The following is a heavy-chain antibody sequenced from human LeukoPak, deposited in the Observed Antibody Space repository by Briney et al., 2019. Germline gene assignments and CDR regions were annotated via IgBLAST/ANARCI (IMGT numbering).Heavy chain of an antibody. J-gene: IGHJ4*02. V-gene: IGHV3-13*01. Sequence: TAGSLRLSCAASGFTFSSYDMHWVRQATGKGLEWVSAIGTAGDTYYPGSVKGRFTISRENAKNSLYLQMNSLRAGDTAVYYCARDSGQLGSFDYWGQGTLVTVSS. CDR3: ARDSGQLGSFDY. CDR1: GFTFSSYD. CDR2: IGTAGDT. D-gene: IGHD6-6*01.